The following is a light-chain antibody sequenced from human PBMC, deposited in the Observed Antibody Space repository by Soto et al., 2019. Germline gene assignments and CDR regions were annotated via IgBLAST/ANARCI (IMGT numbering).Light chain of an antibody. V-gene: IGKV3-11*01. CDR2: DAS. CDR3: QQRSSMYT. Sequence: EIVLTQSPATLSLSPGERATLSCRASQSVSSYFAWYQQKPGQAPRLLSYDASNRATGIPARFSGSGSGTDFTLTISSLEPEDFAVYYCQQRSSMYTFGQGTKLEIK. J-gene: IGKJ2*01. CDR1: QSVSSY.